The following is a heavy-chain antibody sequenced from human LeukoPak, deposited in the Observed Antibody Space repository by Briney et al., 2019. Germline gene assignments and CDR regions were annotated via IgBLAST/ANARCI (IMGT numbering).Heavy chain of an antibody. D-gene: IGHD2-15*01. CDR3: PRDWRGYCSGGSCYEGDWFDP. CDR1: GFTFSSYA. Sequence: TGGSLRLSCAASGFTFSSYAMHWVRQAPGKGLERVAAILYAASNKYYADSVKGRFTISRDNSKNTLYLQMNGLRAEDTAVYYCPRDWRGYCSGGSCYEGDWFDPWGQGTVVTVSS. J-gene: IGHJ5*02. V-gene: IGHV3-30-3*01. CDR2: ILYAASNK.